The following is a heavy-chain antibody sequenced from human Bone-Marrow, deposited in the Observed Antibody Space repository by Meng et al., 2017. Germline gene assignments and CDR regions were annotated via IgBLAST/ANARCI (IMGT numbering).Heavy chain of an antibody. CDR3: ARDRVLLWFEELSYRDYYYYYGMDV. Sequence: GGSLRLSCAASGFTFSAYCMNWVRQAPGKGLEWVANIKQDGSEKYYVDSVKGRFTISRDNSKNTLYLQMNSLRAEDTAVYYCARDRVLLWFEELSYRDYYYYYGMDVWGQGTTVTVSS. CDR2: IKQDGSEK. D-gene: IGHD3-10*01. CDR1: GFTFSAYC. V-gene: IGHV3-7*01. J-gene: IGHJ6*02.